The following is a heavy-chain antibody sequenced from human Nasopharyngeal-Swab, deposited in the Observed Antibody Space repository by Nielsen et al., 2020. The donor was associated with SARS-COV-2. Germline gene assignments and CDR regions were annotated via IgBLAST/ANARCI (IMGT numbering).Heavy chain of an antibody. J-gene: IGHJ6*02. CDR3: ARNQLLGSYYYYGMDV. V-gene: IGHV3-21*01. D-gene: IGHD2-2*01. CDR2: ISSSSGYI. CDR1: GFTFSSYS. Sequence: GESLQISCAASGFTFSSYSMNWVRQAPGKGLEWVSSISSSSGYIYYADSVKGRFTISRDNAKNSLYLQMNSLRAEDTAVYYCARNQLLGSYYYYGMDVWGQGTTVTVSS.